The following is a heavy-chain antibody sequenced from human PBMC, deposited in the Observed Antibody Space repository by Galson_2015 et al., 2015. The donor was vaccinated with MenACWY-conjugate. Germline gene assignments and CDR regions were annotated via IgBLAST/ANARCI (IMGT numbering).Heavy chain of an antibody. CDR1: GFTFSDYY. V-gene: IGHV3-11*06. Sequence: SLRLSCAASGFTFSDYYMSWIRQAPGKGLEWVSYISSSSSYTNYADSVKGRFTISRDNAKNSLYLQMNSLRAEDTAVYYCARDEEEQQHPYYYYGMDVWGQGTTVTVSS. CDR3: ARDEEEQQHPYYYYGMDV. D-gene: IGHD6-13*01. J-gene: IGHJ6*02. CDR2: ISSSSSYT.